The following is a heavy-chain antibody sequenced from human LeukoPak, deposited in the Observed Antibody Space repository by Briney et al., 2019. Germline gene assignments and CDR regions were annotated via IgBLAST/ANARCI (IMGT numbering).Heavy chain of an antibody. Sequence: GGSLRLSCAASGFTFSSFGMSWVRQAPGQGLEWVSSISGGGVSTYYADSVKGRFTISRDNSKNTLYLQMNSLRAEDTAVYYCAKTLRELSGGAFDIWGQGTMVTVSS. CDR2: ISGGGVST. D-gene: IGHD1-26*01. CDR1: GFTFSSFG. V-gene: IGHV3-23*01. J-gene: IGHJ3*02. CDR3: AKTLRELSGGAFDI.